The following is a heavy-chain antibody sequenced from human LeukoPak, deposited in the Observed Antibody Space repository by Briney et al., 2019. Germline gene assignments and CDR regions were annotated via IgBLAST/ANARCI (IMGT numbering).Heavy chain of an antibody. D-gene: IGHD6-19*01. CDR2: ISGSGGST. Sequence: TGGSLRLSCAASGFIFSSYGMHWVRQAPGKGLEWVSAISGSGGSTYYADSVKGRFTISRDNSKNTLYLQMNSLRAEDTAVYYCAREGYSSGWSYYMDDWGQGTLVTVSS. CDR1: GFIFSSYG. CDR3: AREGYSSGWSYYMDD. V-gene: IGHV3-23*01. J-gene: IGHJ4*02.